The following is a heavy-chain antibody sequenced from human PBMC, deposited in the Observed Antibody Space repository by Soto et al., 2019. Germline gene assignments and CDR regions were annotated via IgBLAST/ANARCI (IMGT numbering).Heavy chain of an antibody. D-gene: IGHD1-26*01. J-gene: IGHJ4*02. Sequence: GGSLRLSCAASRFTLSTYAMSWVRQAPGKGLEWVSGIIAGVGSTYYADSVKGRFTISRDNSKNTLYLQMNCLRAEDTAVYYCARDSGSYYDYWGQGTLVTVSS. CDR3: ARDSGSYYDY. V-gene: IGHV3-23*01. CDR1: RFTLSTYA. CDR2: IIAGVGST.